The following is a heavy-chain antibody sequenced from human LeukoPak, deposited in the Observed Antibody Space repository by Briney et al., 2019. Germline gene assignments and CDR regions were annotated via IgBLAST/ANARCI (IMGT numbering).Heavy chain of an antibody. CDR1: GFTFGTYW. CDR2: IKQDGSDK. J-gene: IGHJ4*02. CDR3: ARDYMSGYYAY. Sequence: GGSLRLSCAASGFTFGTYWMTWVRQAPGKGLEWVANIKQDGSDKYYADSVKGRFAISRDNAKNSLYLQMNTLTVEDTAVYYCARDYMSGYYAYWGQGTLVTVSS. V-gene: IGHV3-7*01.